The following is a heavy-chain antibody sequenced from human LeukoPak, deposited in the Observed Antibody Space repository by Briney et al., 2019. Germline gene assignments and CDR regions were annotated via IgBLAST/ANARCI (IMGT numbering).Heavy chain of an antibody. V-gene: IGHV1-69*06. CDR2: IIPTFGTS. Sequence: ASVKVSCKASVGTFSRYAISWVRQAPGQGLEWMGGIIPTFGTSNYAQKFQGRVTITADKSTSTAYMELSSLRSEDTAVYYCAREWSCSSTSCYDGAAAAFDIWGQGTMVTVSS. CDR1: VGTFSRYA. CDR3: AREWSCSSTSCYDGAAAAFDI. J-gene: IGHJ3*02. D-gene: IGHD2-2*01.